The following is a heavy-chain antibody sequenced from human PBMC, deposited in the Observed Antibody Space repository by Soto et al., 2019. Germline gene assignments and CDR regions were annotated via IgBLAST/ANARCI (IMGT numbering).Heavy chain of an antibody. CDR2: TNPQSGNT. Sequence: QVQLVQSGAEVRKPGASVKVSCMASGYTFTSYNINWVRQAPGQGLGWMGWTNPQSGNTGFEQKYQGRVTMTRNTSISTAYMELSGLRSEDTAVYYCARGTGDYVSGAFDIWGQGTMVTVSS. CDR3: ARGTGDYVSGAFDI. V-gene: IGHV1-8*01. J-gene: IGHJ3*02. CDR1: GYTFTSYN. D-gene: IGHD4-17*01.